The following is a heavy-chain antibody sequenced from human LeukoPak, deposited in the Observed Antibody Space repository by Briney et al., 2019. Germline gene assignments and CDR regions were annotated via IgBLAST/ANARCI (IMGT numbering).Heavy chain of an antibody. V-gene: IGHV3-48*03. CDR2: SSTRGSTI. Sequence: PGGSLRLSCAASGFTFSSYEMNWVRQAPGKGREWVPYSSTRGSTIYYADSVKGRFTISRDNARNSLYLQMNSLRADGTAVYYCARSVRGAVIANFDYWGQGTLVTVSS. J-gene: IGHJ4*02. CDR3: ARSVRGAVIANFDY. CDR1: GFTFSSYE. D-gene: IGHD3-16*02.